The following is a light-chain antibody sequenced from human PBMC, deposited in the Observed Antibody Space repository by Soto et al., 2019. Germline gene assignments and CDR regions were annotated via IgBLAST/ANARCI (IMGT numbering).Light chain of an antibody. V-gene: IGKV3-15*01. CDR3: QQYDNWPLT. CDR2: GAS. CDR1: QSVSSK. Sequence: EIVMTHSPATLSVSPGERATLSCRTRQSVSSKLAWYQQKPGQAPRLLIYGASTRATGIPARFSGSGSGTENTLTISRLQSEDFEVYYCQQYDNWPLTFGGGAKVEIK. J-gene: IGKJ4*01.